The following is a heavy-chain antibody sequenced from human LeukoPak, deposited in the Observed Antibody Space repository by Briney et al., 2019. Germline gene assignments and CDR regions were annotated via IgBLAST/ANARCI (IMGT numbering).Heavy chain of an antibody. Sequence: GGSLRLSCAASGFTFSTYSMNWVRQAPGKGLEWVSYISSRSGTIYYADSEKGRFTISRDNVKNSLYLQMNSLRDEDTAVYYCVSCRSSSCSGNWFDPWGQGTLVTVSS. V-gene: IGHV3-48*02. J-gene: IGHJ5*02. D-gene: IGHD2-15*01. CDR3: VSCRSSSCSGNWFDP. CDR1: GFTFSTYS. CDR2: ISSRSGTI.